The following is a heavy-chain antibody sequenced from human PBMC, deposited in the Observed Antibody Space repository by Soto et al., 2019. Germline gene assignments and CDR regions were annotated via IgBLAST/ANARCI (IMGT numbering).Heavy chain of an antibody. CDR2: IIPIFGTA. CDR3: ARSIAVAGTRLHANWFDP. V-gene: IGHV1-69*13. CDR1: GGTFSSYA. D-gene: IGHD6-19*01. Sequence: ASVKVSCKASGGTFSSYAISWVRQAPGQGLEWMGGIIPIFGTANYAQKFQGRVTITADESTSTAYMELSSLRSEDTAVYYCARSIAVAGTRLHANWFDPWGQGTLVTVSS. J-gene: IGHJ5*02.